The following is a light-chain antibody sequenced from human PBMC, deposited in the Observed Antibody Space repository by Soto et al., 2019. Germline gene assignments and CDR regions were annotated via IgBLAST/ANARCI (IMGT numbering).Light chain of an antibody. J-gene: IGLJ1*01. V-gene: IGLV2-23*01. CDR2: EGS. CDR1: SSDVGTSNL. Sequence: QSVLTQPASVSGSPGQSITFSCTIASSDVGTSNLVSWYQQHPGKAPKFMIYEGSKRPSGVSDRFSASQSGNTASLTISGLQAEDEADYYCFSYAGSNNYVFGTGTKVTVL. CDR3: FSYAGSNNYV.